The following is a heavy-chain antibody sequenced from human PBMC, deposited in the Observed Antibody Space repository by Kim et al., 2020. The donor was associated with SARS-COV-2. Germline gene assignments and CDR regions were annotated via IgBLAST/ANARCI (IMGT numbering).Heavy chain of an antibody. CDR3: AREYI. V-gene: IGHV3-21*01. CDR2: SSSSSYI. Sequence: SSSSSYIYSADSVKGRYTISRDNAKNSLYLQMNSLRAEDTAVYYCAREYIWGQGTMVTVSS. J-gene: IGHJ3*02.